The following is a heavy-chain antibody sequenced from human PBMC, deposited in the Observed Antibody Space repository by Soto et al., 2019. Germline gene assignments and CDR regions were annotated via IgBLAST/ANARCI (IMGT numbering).Heavy chain of an antibody. J-gene: IGHJ6*02. Sequence: QVQLVQSGAEVKKPGSSVKVSCKASGGTFSSYAISWVRQAPGQGLEWMGGIIPIFGTVDYAQKYQGRVTLTAEESTSTADFDLSSRRSEDTPVYYCASASSAPPEEPYDYRMHVWGQGTTV. CDR2: IIPIFGTV. V-gene: IGHV1-69*01. CDR1: GGTFSSYA. D-gene: IGHD6-25*01. CDR3: ASASSAPPEEPYDYRMHV.